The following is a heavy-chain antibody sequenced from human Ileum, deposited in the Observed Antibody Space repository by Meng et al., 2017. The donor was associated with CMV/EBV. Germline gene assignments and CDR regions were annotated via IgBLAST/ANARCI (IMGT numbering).Heavy chain of an antibody. CDR3: ARGLRGGSGSYWFDP. Sequence: GYGGSFSGYYWTCIRQPPGKGLEWIGEINHSGSTNYNPSLKSRVTISVDTSKNQFSLKLSSVTAADTAVYYCARGLRGGSGSYWFDPWGQGTLVTVSS. D-gene: IGHD3-10*01. V-gene: IGHV4-34*01. J-gene: IGHJ5*02. CDR2: INHSGST. CDR1: GGSFSGYY.